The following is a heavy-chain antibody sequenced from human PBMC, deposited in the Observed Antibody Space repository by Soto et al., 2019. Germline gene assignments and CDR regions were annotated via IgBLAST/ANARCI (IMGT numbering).Heavy chain of an antibody. CDR3: AREHGSYYDSRGVKCYGMDV. J-gene: IGHJ6*02. Sequence: SVKVSCKASGGTFSSYAISWVRQAPGQGLEWMGGIIPIFGTANYAQKFQGRVTITADESTSTAYMELSSLRSEDTAVYYCAREHGSYYDSRGVKCYGMDVWGQGTTVTASS. CDR2: IIPIFGTA. V-gene: IGHV1-69*13. CDR1: GGTFSSYA. D-gene: IGHD3-22*01.